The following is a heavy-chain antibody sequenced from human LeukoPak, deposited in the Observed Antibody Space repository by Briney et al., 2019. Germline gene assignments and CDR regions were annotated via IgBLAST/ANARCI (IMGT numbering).Heavy chain of an antibody. J-gene: IGHJ5*02. CDR1: GGSFGGYY. D-gene: IGHD3-22*01. Sequence: SETLSLTCAVYGGSFGGYYWSWIRQPPGKGLEWIGEINHSGSTNYNPSLKSRVTISVDTSKNQFSLKLSSVTAADTAVYYCARSSRYAPYDSSGYTRGWFDPWGQGTLVTVSS. CDR3: ARSSRYAPYDSSGYTRGWFDP. V-gene: IGHV4-34*01. CDR2: INHSGST.